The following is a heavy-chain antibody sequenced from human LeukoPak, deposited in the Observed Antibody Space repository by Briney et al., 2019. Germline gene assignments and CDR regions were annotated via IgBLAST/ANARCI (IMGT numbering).Heavy chain of an antibody. CDR1: GYTFTGYY. CDR2: INPNSGGT. J-gene: IGHJ5*02. CDR3: ARDQFGATGTTGGFDP. D-gene: IGHD1-7*01. Sequence: GASVKVSCKASGYTFTGYYMHWVRQAPGQGLEWMGWINPNSGGTNYAQKFQGRDTMTRDTSISTAYMELSRLRSDDTAVYYCARDQFGATGTTGGFDPWGQGTLVTVSS. V-gene: IGHV1-2*02.